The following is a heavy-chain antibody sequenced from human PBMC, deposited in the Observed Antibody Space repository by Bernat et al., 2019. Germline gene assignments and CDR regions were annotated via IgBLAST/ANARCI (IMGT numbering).Heavy chain of an antibody. V-gene: IGHV4-39*01. CDR3: ARGTATSAPYMDV. J-gene: IGHJ6*03. CDR1: GDSISSSSFY. Sequence: QLQLQESGPGLVKPSETLSLTCSVSGDSISSSSFYWGWIRQPPGKGLEWIGSMYFSGSTHYNPSLKSRVTISVDTSKNQFSLKLSSVTVADTAVYYCARGTATSAPYMDVWGKGTTVTVSS. CDR2: MYFSGST.